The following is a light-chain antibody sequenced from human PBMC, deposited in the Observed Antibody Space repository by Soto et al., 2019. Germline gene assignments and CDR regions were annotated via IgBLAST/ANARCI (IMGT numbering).Light chain of an antibody. Sequence: EVVLTQSPGTLSLSPGESTTLSCWASQSVSSTYLAWYQQKTGQPPRLLIYGASSRAAGIPDRFSGRGSGTYFTLTIPRLEPEDFAVYYCQQCGSSPPTFGQGTKVEIK. J-gene: IGKJ1*01. V-gene: IGKV3-20*01. CDR2: GAS. CDR1: QSVSSTY. CDR3: QQCGSSPPT.